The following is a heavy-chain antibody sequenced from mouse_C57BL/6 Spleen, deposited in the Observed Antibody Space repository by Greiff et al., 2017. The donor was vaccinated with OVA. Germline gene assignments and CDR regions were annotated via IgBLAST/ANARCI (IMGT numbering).Heavy chain of an antibody. CDR2: IDPENGDT. J-gene: IGHJ3*01. Sequence: EVMLVESGAELVRPGASVKLSCTASGFNIKDDYMHWVKQRPEQGLEWIGWIDPENGDTEYASKFQGKATITADTSSNTAYLQLSSLTSEDTAVYYCTTSGDGYPFAYWGQGTLVTVSA. CDR3: TTSGDGYPFAY. CDR1: GFNIKDDY. V-gene: IGHV14-4*01. D-gene: IGHD2-3*01.